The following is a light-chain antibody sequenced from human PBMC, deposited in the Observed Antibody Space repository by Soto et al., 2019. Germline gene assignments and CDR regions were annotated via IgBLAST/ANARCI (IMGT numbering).Light chain of an antibody. Sequence: QSVLTQPASVSGSPGQSITISCTGTSSDVGSYNLVSWYQQHPGKAPKLMIYEVSKRPSGVSNRFSGSKSGNTASLTISGLQAEDEADYYCCSYAGSSTLAFGGGTKATVL. CDR1: SSDVGSYNL. CDR3: CSYAGSSTLA. CDR2: EVS. V-gene: IGLV2-23*02. J-gene: IGLJ3*02.